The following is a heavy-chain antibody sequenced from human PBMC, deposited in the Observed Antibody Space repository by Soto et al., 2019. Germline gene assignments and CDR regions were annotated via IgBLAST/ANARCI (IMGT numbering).Heavy chain of an antibody. CDR3: ATMKGGYPSYYYGMDV. Sequence: QVQLVQSGAEVKKPGSSVKVSCKASGGTFTSYAISWVRQAPGQGLEWVGGIIPIFGTADYAQKFQGRVTITADESTSTAYLELSSLRSEDTAVYYCATMKGGYPSYYYGMDVWGQGTTVTVSS. CDR1: GGTFTSYA. J-gene: IGHJ6*02. CDR2: IIPIFGTA. V-gene: IGHV1-69*12. D-gene: IGHD3-16*02.